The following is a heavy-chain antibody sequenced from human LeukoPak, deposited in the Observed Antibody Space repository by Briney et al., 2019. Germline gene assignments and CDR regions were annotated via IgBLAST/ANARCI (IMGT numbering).Heavy chain of an antibody. CDR2: IYSGGST. J-gene: IGHJ6*02. CDR1: GFTVSSNY. Sequence: GGSLRLSCTASGFTVSSNYMSWVCQAPGKGLEWVSVIYSGGSTYYADSVKGRFTISRDNSKNTLYLQMNSLRAEDTAVYYCARDGDWTSRADYYGMDVWGQGTTVTVSS. CDR3: ARDGDWTSRADYYGMDV. D-gene: IGHD2-21*02. V-gene: IGHV3-66*01.